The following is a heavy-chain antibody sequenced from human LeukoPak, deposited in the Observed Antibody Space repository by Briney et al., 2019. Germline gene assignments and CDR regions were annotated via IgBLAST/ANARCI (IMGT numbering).Heavy chain of an antibody. CDR2: ISAYNGNT. J-gene: IGHJ6*02. V-gene: IGHV1-18*01. Sequence: ASVKVSCKASGYTFTSYGISWVRQASGQGLEWMGWISAYNGNTNYAQKLQGRVTMTTDTSTSTAYMELRSLRSDDTAVYYCARDGSGSYLYYYYGMDVWGQGTTVTVSS. D-gene: IGHD3-10*01. CDR3: ARDGSGSYLYYYYGMDV. CDR1: GYTFTSYG.